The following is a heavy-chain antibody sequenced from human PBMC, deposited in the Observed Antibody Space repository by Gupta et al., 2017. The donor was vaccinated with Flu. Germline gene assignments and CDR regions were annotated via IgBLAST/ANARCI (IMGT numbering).Heavy chain of an antibody. Sequence: QVRLQESGPGLVKPLQTLSLTCTVSGDSIPSGAYYWNWVRQPAGKGLEWIGRIYASGATYYNAALNGRVTMSIETSKNQLSLKLISVTAADTAVYYCARVRSGGNWFDSWGQGTLVTVSS. J-gene: IGHJ5*01. CDR3: ARVRSGGNWFDS. CDR2: IYASGAT. CDR1: GDSIPSGAYY. V-gene: IGHV4-61*02. D-gene: IGHD2-15*01.